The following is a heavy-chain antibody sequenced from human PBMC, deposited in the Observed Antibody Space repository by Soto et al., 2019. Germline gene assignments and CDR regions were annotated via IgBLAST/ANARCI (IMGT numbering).Heavy chain of an antibody. CDR1: GFTFSSYA. CDR2: ISGSGGST. D-gene: IGHD3-3*01. CDR3: AKEGFLEWLSQPNWFDP. V-gene: IGHV3-23*01. J-gene: IGHJ5*02. Sequence: GGSLRLSCAASGFTFSSYAMSWVRQAPGKGLEWVSAISGSGGSTYYADSVKGRFTISRDNSKNTLYLQMNSLRAEDTAVYYCAKEGFLEWLSQPNWFDPWGQGTLVNVSS.